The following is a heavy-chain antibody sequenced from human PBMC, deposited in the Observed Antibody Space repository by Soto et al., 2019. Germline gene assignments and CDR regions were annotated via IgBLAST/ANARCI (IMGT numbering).Heavy chain of an antibody. J-gene: IGHJ3*02. CDR2: IYSGGST. CDR1: GFTVSSNY. V-gene: IGHV3-53*01. Sequence: EVQLVESGGGLIQPGGSLRLSCAASGFTVSSNYMSWVRQAPGKGLEWVSVIYSGGSTYYADSVKGRFTISRDNSKNTLYLQMNSLRAEDTAVYYCARDLEGRDPESDDAFDIWGQGTMVTVSS. CDR3: ARDLEGRDPESDDAFDI.